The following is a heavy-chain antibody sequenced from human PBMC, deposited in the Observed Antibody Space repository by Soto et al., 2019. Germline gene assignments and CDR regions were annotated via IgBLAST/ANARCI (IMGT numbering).Heavy chain of an antibody. D-gene: IGHD5-18*01. CDR1: GFTFSSYG. V-gene: IGHV3-33*01. CDR3: ARDFEDSSQAPDYYYYGMDV. CDR2: IWYDGSNK. J-gene: IGHJ6*02. Sequence: GGSLRLSCAASGFTFSSYGMHWVRQAPGKGLEWVAVIWYDGSNKYYADSVKGRFTISRDNSKNTLYLQMNSLRAGDTAVYYCARDFEDSSQAPDYYYYGMDVWGQGTTVTVSS.